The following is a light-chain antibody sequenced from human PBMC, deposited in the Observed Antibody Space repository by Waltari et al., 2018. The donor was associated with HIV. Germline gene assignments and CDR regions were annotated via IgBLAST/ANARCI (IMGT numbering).Light chain of an antibody. CDR2: WAS. V-gene: IGKV4-1*01. CDR3: QQYYNTPWT. Sequence: DIVMIQSPDSLAVSLGERATINCKSSQSLLYSSNNKNYLAWYQQKLGQPPKLLLYWASTRESGVPDRFNGSGSGTDFTLTISRLQAEDVAVYYCQQYYNTPWTCGQGTKVEVK. J-gene: IGKJ1*01. CDR1: QSLLYSSNNKNY.